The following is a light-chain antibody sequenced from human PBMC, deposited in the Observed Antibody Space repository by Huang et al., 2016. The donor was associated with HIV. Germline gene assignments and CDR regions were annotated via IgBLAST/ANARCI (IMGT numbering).Light chain of an antibody. CDR2: DAS. J-gene: IGKJ5*01. V-gene: IGKV3-11*01. Sequence: EIVLTQSPATLSLSPGERATVSCRASQNINDFLAWYQRTPGQPPRLLIYDASTRASSIPARCSGNGSGTHFTLMISSLEPEDFAIYYCQQRSTWPRSITFGQGTRLEI. CDR3: QQRSTWPRSIT. CDR1: QNINDF.